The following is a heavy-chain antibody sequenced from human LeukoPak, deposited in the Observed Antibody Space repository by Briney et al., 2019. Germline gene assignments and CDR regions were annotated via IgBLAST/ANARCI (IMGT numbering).Heavy chain of an antibody. CDR3: AKDDSSSSPFDY. Sequence: GGSLRLSCAASGFTFSSYAMSWVRQAPGKGLEWVSSISGSGGSTYYADSVKGRFTISRDNSKNTLSLQMNSLRAEDTAVYYCAKDDSSSSPFDYWGQGTLVTVSS. CDR2: ISGSGGST. J-gene: IGHJ4*02. V-gene: IGHV3-23*01. CDR1: GFTFSSYA. D-gene: IGHD6-6*01.